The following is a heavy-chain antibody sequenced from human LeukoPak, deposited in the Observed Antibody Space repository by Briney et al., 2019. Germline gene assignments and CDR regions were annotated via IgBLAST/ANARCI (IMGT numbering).Heavy chain of an antibody. D-gene: IGHD3-10*01. CDR3: ARAKRFGALLYG. CDR2: MNPNSGNT. V-gene: IGHV1-8*01. Sequence: ASVKVSCKASGYTFTSYDINWVRQATGQGLEWMGWMNPNSGNTGYAQKFQGRVTMTRNTSISTAYMELSSLTSEDTAVYYCARAKRFGALLYGWGQGTLVTVSS. J-gene: IGHJ4*02. CDR1: GYTFTSYD.